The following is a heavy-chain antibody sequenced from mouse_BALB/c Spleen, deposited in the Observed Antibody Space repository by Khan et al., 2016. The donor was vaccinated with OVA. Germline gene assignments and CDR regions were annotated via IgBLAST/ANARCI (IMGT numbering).Heavy chain of an antibody. CDR1: GFTFTDYA. CDR2: ISTYGGNT. CDR3: ARAAYDGDYDY. Sequence: QVQLQQSGAELVRPGVSVKISCAGSGFTFTDYAMYWVQQSHEKSLEWVGLISTYGGNTYYTQTFKGKATMSVDNSNNTAYLELTSLTSEDSAIXYCARAAYDGDYDYWGQGTTLTVSS. D-gene: IGHD2-3*01. V-gene: IGHV1S137*01. J-gene: IGHJ2*01.